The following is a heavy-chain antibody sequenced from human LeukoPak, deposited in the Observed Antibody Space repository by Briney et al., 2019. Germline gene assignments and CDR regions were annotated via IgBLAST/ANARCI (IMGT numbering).Heavy chain of an antibody. Sequence: GGSLRLSCAASGFTFSSHSMNWVRQAPGKGLEWVSSIRSSSSYIYYADSVKGRFTISRDNAKNSLYLQMNSLRAEDTAVYYCARDQSSAGDYWGQGTLVTVSS. CDR1: GFTFSSHS. D-gene: IGHD3-16*01. CDR3: ARDQSSAGDY. CDR2: IRSSSSYI. V-gene: IGHV3-21*01. J-gene: IGHJ4*02.